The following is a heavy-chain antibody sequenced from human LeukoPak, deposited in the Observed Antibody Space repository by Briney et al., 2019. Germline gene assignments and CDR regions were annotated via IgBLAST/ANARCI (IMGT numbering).Heavy chain of an antibody. J-gene: IGHJ4*02. Sequence: GGSLRLSCAASGFTFSTYGMHWVRQAPGKGLEWVAVISYDGSNKYYAGSVKGRFTISRDNSKNTLYLQMNSLRAEDAAVYYCAKDYYYDSSGQFYYFHYWGQGTLVTVSS. CDR1: GFTFSTYG. CDR3: AKDYYYDSSGQFYYFHY. CDR2: ISYDGSNK. V-gene: IGHV3-30*18. D-gene: IGHD3-22*01.